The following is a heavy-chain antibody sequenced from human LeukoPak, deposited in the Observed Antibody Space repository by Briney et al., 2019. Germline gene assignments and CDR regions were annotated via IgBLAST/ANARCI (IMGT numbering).Heavy chain of an antibody. Sequence: SETLSLTCTVSGGSISGYYWSWIRQPPGKGLEWIDYITYSGSTNYNPSLKSRVTMSVDTSKNQFSLRLSSVTAADTAVCYCARHGSSYSFDCWGQGTLVTVSS. V-gene: IGHV4-59*08. CDR3: ARHGSSYSFDC. D-gene: IGHD6-13*01. CDR1: GGSISGYY. J-gene: IGHJ4*02. CDR2: ITYSGST.